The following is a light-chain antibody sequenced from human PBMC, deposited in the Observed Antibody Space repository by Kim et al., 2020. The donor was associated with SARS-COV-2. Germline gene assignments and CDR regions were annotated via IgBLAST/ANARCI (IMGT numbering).Light chain of an antibody. Sequence: AIRMTQSPSSISASTGDRVTITCRASQGISSYLAWYQQKPGKAHKLLIYAASTLQSGVPSRFNGSGSGTDFTLTISCLQSEDFATYYCQQYYSYSLTFGGGTKVDIK. CDR3: QQYYSYSLT. CDR2: AAS. CDR1: QGISSY. V-gene: IGKV1-8*01. J-gene: IGKJ4*01.